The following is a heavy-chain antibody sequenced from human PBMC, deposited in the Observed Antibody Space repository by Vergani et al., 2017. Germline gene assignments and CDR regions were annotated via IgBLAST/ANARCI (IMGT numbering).Heavy chain of an antibody. CDR3: ARGTAMDLGY. CDR2: IYYSGRT. CDR1: RGSISSGGYY. V-gene: IGHV4-31*03. J-gene: IGHJ4*02. D-gene: IGHD5-18*01. Sequence: QVQLQESGPGLVKPSQTLSLTCTVSRGSISSGGYYWSWIRQHPGKGLEWIGYIYYSGRTYYNPSLKSRVTISVDTSKNQFALKLSSVTAADTAVYYCARGTAMDLGYWGQGTLVTVSS.